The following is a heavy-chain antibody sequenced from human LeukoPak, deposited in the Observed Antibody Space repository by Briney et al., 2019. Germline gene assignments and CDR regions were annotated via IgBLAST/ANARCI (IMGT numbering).Heavy chain of an antibody. V-gene: IGHV4-38-2*02. CDR3: ARHSSSWSSVGSYFDY. Sequence: SETLSLTCTVSGYSISSGYYWGWIRQPPGKGLEWIGRIYTSGSTNYNPSLKSRVTISVDTSKNQFSLKLSSVTAADTAVYYCARHSSSWSSVGSYFDYWGRGTLVTVSS. D-gene: IGHD6-13*01. J-gene: IGHJ4*02. CDR1: GYSISSGYY. CDR2: IYTSGST.